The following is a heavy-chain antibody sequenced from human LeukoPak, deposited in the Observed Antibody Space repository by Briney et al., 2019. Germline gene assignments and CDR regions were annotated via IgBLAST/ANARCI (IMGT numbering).Heavy chain of an antibody. CDR3: ASTFFGYYYYYGMDV. V-gene: IGHV4-59*12. D-gene: IGHD3-3*01. Sequence: SETLSLTCTVSGGSISSYYWSWIRQPPGKGLEWIGYIYYSGSTNYNPSLKSRVTISVDTSKNQFSLKLSSVTAADTAVYYCASTFFGYYYYYGMDVWGQGTTVTVSS. CDR2: IYYSGST. CDR1: GGSISSYY. J-gene: IGHJ6*02.